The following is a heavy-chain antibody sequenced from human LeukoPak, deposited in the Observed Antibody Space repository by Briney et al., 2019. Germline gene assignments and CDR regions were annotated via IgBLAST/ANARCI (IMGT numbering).Heavy chain of an antibody. J-gene: IGHJ3*02. V-gene: IGHV3-7*01. CDR1: GFTFSSYW. CDR3: ARGYCSSTSCYTVGAFDI. Sequence: GGSLRLSCAASGFTFSSYWMSWVRQAPGKGLEWVANIKQGGSEKYYVDSVKGRFTISRDNAKNSLYLQMNRLRAEDTAVYYCARGYCSSTSCYTVGAFDIWGQGTMVTVSS. CDR2: IKQGGSEK. D-gene: IGHD2-2*02.